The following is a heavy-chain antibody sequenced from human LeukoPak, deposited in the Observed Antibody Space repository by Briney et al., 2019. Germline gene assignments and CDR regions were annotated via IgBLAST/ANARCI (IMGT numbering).Heavy chain of an antibody. Sequence: GGSLRLSCAASGFTFSSYAMSWVRQAPGKGLEWVSAISGSGGSTYYADSVKGRFTISRDNSKNTLYLQMNSLRAEDTAVYYCAKDLTRIVVVPAATPDGWGQGTLVTVSS. D-gene: IGHD2-2*01. V-gene: IGHV3-23*01. J-gene: IGHJ4*02. CDR3: AKDLTRIVVVPAATPDG. CDR1: GFTFSSYA. CDR2: ISGSGGST.